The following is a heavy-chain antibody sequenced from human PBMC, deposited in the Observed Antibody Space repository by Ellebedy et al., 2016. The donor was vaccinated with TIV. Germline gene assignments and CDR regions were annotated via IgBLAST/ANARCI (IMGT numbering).Heavy chain of an antibody. V-gene: IGHV3-23*01. J-gene: IGHJ6*02. CDR1: GFTFSTYS. D-gene: IGHD3-9*01. Sequence: GESLKISCAASGFTFSTYSMNWVRQAPGKGLEWVSSISVSGNLAYYAESVKGRFTISRDNSKNMLFLQRNTLRVEDTAVYYCGKGRGGRYYGMDVWGQGTTVTVSS. CDR3: GKGRGGRYYGMDV. CDR2: ISVSGNLA.